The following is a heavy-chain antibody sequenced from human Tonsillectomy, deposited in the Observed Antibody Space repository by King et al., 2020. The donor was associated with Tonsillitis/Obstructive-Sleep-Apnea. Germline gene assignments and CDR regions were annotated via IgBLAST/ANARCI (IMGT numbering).Heavy chain of an antibody. Sequence: VQLVESGGGLVQPGGSLRLSCAASGFTFSSYWMHWVRQAPGKGLVWVSRISSDGSSTSYADSVKGRFTISRDNPKNTLYLQMNSLRAEDTAVYYCARDPYDFWSGYYLYYYYYMDVWGKGTTVTVSS. V-gene: IGHV3-74*01. D-gene: IGHD3-3*01. J-gene: IGHJ6*03. CDR3: ARDPYDFWSGYYLYYYYYMDV. CDR1: GFTFSSYW. CDR2: ISSDGSST.